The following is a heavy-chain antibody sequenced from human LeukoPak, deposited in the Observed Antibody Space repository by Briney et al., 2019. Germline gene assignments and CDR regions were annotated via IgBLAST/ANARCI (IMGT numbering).Heavy chain of an antibody. CDR3: ARDGPIDAFDI. CDR2: MDDNSGDT. V-gene: IGHV1-2*02. CDR1: GYTFNDYV. J-gene: IGHJ3*02. Sequence: ASVKVSCKASGYTFNDYVMHWVRQAPGQGREGMGWMDDNSGDTSYAQKFQGRVTMARDTSISTAYMELSRLGSDDTAVYYCARDGPIDAFDIWGQGTMVTVSP.